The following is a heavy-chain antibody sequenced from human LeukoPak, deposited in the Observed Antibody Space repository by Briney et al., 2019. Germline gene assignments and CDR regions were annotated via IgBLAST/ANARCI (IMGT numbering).Heavy chain of an antibody. CDR3: ARKSQKSLVVAATSRPNNWFDP. CDR1: GGSISSGDYY. CDR2: INHSGST. V-gene: IGHV4-30-4*01. Sequence: TSQTLSLTCTVSGGSISSGDYYWSWIRQPPGKGLEWIGEINHSGSTNYNPSLKSRVTISVDTSKNQFSLKLSSVTAADTAVYYCARKSQKSLVVAATSRPNNWFDPWGQGTLVTVSS. J-gene: IGHJ5*02. D-gene: IGHD2-15*01.